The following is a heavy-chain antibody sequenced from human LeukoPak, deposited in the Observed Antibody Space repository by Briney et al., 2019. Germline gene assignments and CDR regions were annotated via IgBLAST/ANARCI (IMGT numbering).Heavy chain of an antibody. Sequence: PSETLSLTGTVSGTSISSYYWSWIRQPPGNGLEWIGFIYTSGSTNYNPSLKSRVTISVATSKNQFSLKLSPVTDADTAVYYCARLATGGGYNYFYYYMDVWLKGTTVSV. J-gene: IGHJ6*03. D-gene: IGHD2-15*01. CDR3: ARLATGGGYNYFYYYMDV. CDR1: GTSISSYY. V-gene: IGHV4-4*09. CDR2: IYTSGST.